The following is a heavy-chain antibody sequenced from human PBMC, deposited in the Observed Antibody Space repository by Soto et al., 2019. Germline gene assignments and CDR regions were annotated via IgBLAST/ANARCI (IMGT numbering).Heavy chain of an antibody. Sequence: QVQLVESGGGVVQPGRSLRLSCAASGFTFSSYGMHWVRQAPGKGLEWVAVIWYDGSNKYYADSVKGRFTISRDNSKDTLYLQMNSLRAEDTAVYYCARELEPGLIGYWGQGTLVAVSS. CDR3: ARELEPGLIGY. CDR1: GFTFSSYG. V-gene: IGHV3-33*01. D-gene: IGHD1-1*01. J-gene: IGHJ4*02. CDR2: IWYDGSNK.